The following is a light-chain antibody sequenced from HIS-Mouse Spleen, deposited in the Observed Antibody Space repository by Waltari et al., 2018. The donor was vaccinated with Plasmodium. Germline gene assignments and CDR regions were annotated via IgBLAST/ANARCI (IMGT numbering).Light chain of an antibody. CDR2: GAS. J-gene: IGKJ1*01. CDR1: QSVSSSY. Sequence: EIVLTQSPGTLSLSPGERATLSCRASQSVSSSYLAWYQQKPGQAPRLRSYGASSRATGIPDRFSGSGSGTDFTLTISRLEPEDFAVYYCQQYGSSGTFGQGTKVEIK. CDR3: QQYGSSGT. V-gene: IGKV3-20*01.